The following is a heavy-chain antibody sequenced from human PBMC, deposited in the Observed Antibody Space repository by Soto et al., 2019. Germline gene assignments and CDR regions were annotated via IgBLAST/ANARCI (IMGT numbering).Heavy chain of an antibody. D-gene: IGHD2-2*02. CDR1: GCTFSSYA. CDR2: ISGSGGST. Sequence: GPLRLSCSASGCTFSSYAMSWVRQAPGKGLEWVSAISGSGGSTYYADSVKGRFTIPRDNSKNTLYLQMNSLRAEDTAVYYCAKVTTATAIPLAGFDPWGQGTLVTVYS. CDR3: AKVTTATAIPLAGFDP. V-gene: IGHV3-23*01. J-gene: IGHJ5*02.